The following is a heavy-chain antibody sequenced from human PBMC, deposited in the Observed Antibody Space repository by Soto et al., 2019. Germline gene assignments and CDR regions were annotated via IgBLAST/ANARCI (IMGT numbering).Heavy chain of an antibody. Sequence: QVQLQQWGAGLLKPSETLSLTCAVYGGSFSGYYWSWIRQPLGKGLEWIGEINHSGSTNYNPSLKSRVTISVDTSKNQFSLKLSSVTAADTAVYYCARGRRILTGYYGRKSAEYFQHWGQGTLVTVSS. D-gene: IGHD3-9*01. V-gene: IGHV4-34*01. J-gene: IGHJ1*01. CDR3: ARGRRILTGYYGRKSAEYFQH. CDR2: INHSGST. CDR1: GGSFSGYY.